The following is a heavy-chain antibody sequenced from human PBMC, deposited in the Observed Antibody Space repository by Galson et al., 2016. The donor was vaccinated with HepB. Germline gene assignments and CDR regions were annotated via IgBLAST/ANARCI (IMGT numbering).Heavy chain of an antibody. Sequence: SETLSLTCTVSGGSLSSYYWSWIRQPPGKGLEWIGYTYSSGETNYNTFFKSRVSMSVDTSKNQLSLKLSSVTAADTAVYYCARYMLPPKDWYFDLWGRGTLVTVSS. V-gene: IGHV4-59*01. CDR3: ARYMLPPKDWYFDL. CDR2: TYSSGET. J-gene: IGHJ2*01. CDR1: GGSLSSYY. D-gene: IGHD3-10*02.